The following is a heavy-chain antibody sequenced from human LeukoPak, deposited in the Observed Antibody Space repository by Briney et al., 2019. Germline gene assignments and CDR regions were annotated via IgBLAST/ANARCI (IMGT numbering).Heavy chain of an antibody. Sequence: GGSLRLSCAASGFTFSSYAMSWVRQAPGKGLEWVSAISGSGGSTYYADSVKGRFTISRDHSKNTLYLQMNSLRAEDTAVYYCAKDPSRYKYSSSWYFDYWGQGTLVTVSS. CDR1: GFTFSSYA. D-gene: IGHD6-13*01. V-gene: IGHV3-23*01. CDR3: AKDPSRYKYSSSWYFDY. CDR2: ISGSGGST. J-gene: IGHJ4*02.